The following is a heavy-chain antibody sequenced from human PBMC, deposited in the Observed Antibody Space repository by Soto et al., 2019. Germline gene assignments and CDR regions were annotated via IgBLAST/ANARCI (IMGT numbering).Heavy chain of an antibody. V-gene: IGHV1-46*02. CDR3: ARGPDDSDVPRWDH. J-gene: IGHJ4*02. Sequence: QVQLVQSGPEVRKPGASVRLSCATSGYNFNQYYIHWVRQAPGQGLGWMGIINLRGGTPEYAHKFRGRVTVTGDTSTRTAYMELSSLRSEDTAVYFCARGPDDSDVPRWDHWGQGTLITVSS. CDR2: INLRGGTP. CDR1: GYNFNQYY. D-gene: IGHD4-17*01.